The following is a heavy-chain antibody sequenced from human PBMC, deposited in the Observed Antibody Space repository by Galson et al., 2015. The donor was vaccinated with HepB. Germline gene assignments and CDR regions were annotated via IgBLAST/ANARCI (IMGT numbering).Heavy chain of an antibody. D-gene: IGHD3-22*01. Sequence: SLRLSCAASGFTFSSYSMNWVRQAPGKGLEWVSYISSSSSTIYYADSVKGRFTISRDNAKNSLYLQMNSLRDEGTAVYYCARPSAYYDSSGYHYYYYYGMDVWGQGTTVTVSS. CDR3: ARPSAYYDSSGYHYYYYYGMDV. J-gene: IGHJ6*02. V-gene: IGHV3-48*02. CDR1: GFTFSSYS. CDR2: ISSSSSTI.